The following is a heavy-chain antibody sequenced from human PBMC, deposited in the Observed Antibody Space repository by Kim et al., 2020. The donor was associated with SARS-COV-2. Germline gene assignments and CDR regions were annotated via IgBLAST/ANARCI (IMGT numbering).Heavy chain of an antibody. J-gene: IGHJ4*02. Sequence: GESLKISCKGSGYSFTSYWISWVRQMPGKGLEWMGRIDPSDSYTNYSPSFQGHVTISADKSISTAYLQWSSLKASDTAMYYCARTKIAAAGSAVIDYWGQGTLVTVSS. D-gene: IGHD6-13*01. V-gene: IGHV5-10-1*01. CDR3: ARTKIAAAGSAVIDY. CDR2: IDPSDSYT. CDR1: GYSFTSYW.